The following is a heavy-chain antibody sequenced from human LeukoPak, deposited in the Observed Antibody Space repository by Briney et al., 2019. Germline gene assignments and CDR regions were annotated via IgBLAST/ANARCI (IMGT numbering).Heavy chain of an antibody. CDR3: ARDFPYCGGDCGFDY. D-gene: IGHD2-21*02. CDR1: GGTFSSYA. CDR2: IIPIFGTA. Sequence: SVKVSCKASGGTFSSYAISWVRQAPGQGLEWMGGIIPIFGTANYAQKFQGRVTITTDESTSTAYMELSSLRSEDTAVYYCARDFPYCGGDCGFDYWGQGTLVTVSS. J-gene: IGHJ4*02. V-gene: IGHV1-69*05.